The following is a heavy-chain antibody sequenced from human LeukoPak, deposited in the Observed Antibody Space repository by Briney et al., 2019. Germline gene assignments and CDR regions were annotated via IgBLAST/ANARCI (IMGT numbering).Heavy chain of an antibody. CDR1: GFTFSDHY. D-gene: IGHD6-19*01. J-gene: IGHJ4*02. CDR3: GKITWGNGWPQDY. Sequence: GGSLRLSCAASGFTFSDHYMDWVRQAPGKGLEWVGRIKNKANSYTTEYAASVKGRFTISRDDSKNSLYLQMNSLRIEDTAVHYCGKITWGNGWPQDYWGQGTLVTISS. CDR2: IKNKANSYTT. V-gene: IGHV3-72*01.